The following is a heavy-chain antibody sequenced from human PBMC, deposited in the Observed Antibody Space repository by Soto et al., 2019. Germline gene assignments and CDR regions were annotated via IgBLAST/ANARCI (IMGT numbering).Heavy chain of an antibody. V-gene: IGHV3-74*01. CDR3: GRGSGPRGRPY. Sequence: GSLRLSCAASGFIFNNYWMHWVRQAPGKGLVWVARINGDGTTTYVDSVKGRFTISRGNAKNMVYLQMNSLRVEDTAMYYCGRGSGPRGRPYWGQGISVTVSS. J-gene: IGHJ4*02. D-gene: IGHD6-25*01. CDR1: GFIFNNYW. CDR2: INGDGTT.